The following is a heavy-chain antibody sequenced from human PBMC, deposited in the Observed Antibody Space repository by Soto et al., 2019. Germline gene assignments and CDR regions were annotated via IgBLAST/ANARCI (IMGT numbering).Heavy chain of an antibody. CDR3: SRDFSRFTDFDY. J-gene: IGHJ4*02. V-gene: IGHV3-30-3*01. CDR1: GFTFNSYA. D-gene: IGHD4-4*01. CDR2: ISYDGSNK. Sequence: QVQLVESGGGVVQPGRSLRLSCAVSGFTFNSYAMHWVRQAPGKGLEWVAVISYDGSNKYYADSVKGRFTISRDNSKNTLYLQVNSVRAEVTAVYYCSRDFSRFTDFDYWGQGILVTVSS.